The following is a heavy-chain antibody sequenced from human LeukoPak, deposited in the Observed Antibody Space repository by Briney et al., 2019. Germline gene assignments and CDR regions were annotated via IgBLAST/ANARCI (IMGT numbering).Heavy chain of an antibody. Sequence: ASVKVSCKASGYTFTSYGISWVRQAPGQGLEWMGWISASNGNTNYAQKLQGRVTMTTVTSTSTAYMELRGLTFDDTAVYYCARAKTLEPSPSNASDIWGQGTMVTVSS. CDR3: ARAKTLEPSPSNASDI. D-gene: IGHD1-1*01. CDR1: GYTFTSYG. J-gene: IGHJ3*02. CDR2: ISASNGNT. V-gene: IGHV1-18*01.